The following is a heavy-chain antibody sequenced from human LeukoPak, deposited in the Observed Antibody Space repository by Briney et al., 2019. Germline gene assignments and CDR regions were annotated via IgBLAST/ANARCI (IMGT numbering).Heavy chain of an antibody. CDR1: GFTVSSNY. J-gene: IGHJ6*02. CDR2: IYSAGNT. CDR3: ARSPHYFYGMDV. Sequence: GGSLRLSCAVSGFTVSSNYMSWVRQAPGKGLEWVSVIYSAGNTNHADSVRGRFTISRDNSKNTLYLQMNSLRAGDTAVYYCARSPHYFYGMDVWGQGTTVTVSS. V-gene: IGHV3-53*01.